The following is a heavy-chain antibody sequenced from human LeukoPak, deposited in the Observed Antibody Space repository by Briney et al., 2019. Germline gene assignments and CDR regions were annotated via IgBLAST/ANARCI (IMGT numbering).Heavy chain of an antibody. CDR2: ISGSGSNT. CDR1: GFTFSSYA. D-gene: IGHD6-19*01. V-gene: IGHV3-23*01. J-gene: IGHJ4*02. CDR3: ARAGQWLVDFDY. Sequence: PGGSLRLSCAASGFTFSSYAMSWVRQAPGKGLEWVSTISGSGSNTFYADSVKGRFTISRDNSKNTLYLQMNSLRAEDTAVYYCARAGQWLVDFDYWGQGTLVTVSS.